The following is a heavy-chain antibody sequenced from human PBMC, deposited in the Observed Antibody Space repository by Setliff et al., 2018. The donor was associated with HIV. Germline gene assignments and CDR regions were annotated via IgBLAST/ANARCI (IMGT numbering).Heavy chain of an antibody. Sequence: PGGSLRLSCAASGYTFSSYSMNWVRQAPGKGLEWVSSISTSSTYTYYADSVKGRFTISRDNSKNTMYLQMNSLRAEDTAVYYCANWAGVAEGFYGPFDYWGQGTLVTVSS. V-gene: IGHV3-21*04. D-gene: IGHD3-10*01. CDR3: ANWAGVAEGFYGPFDY. CDR2: ISTSSTYT. J-gene: IGHJ4*02. CDR1: GYTFSSYS.